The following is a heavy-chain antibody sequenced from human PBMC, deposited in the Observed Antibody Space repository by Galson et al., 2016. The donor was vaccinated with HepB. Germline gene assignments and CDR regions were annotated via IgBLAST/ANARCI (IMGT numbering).Heavy chain of an antibody. CDR2: IWYDGSNK. CDR1: GFTFRAYG. V-gene: IGHV3-33*01. CDR3: ARELDGRAFDI. Sequence: SLRLSCAASGFTFRAYGMHWVRQAPGKGLEWVAVIWYDGSNKYYADSVKGRFTISRDNSKNTLYLQMDSLRVEDTAVYYCARELDGRAFDIWGQGTMVTVSS. D-gene: IGHD5-24*01. J-gene: IGHJ3*02.